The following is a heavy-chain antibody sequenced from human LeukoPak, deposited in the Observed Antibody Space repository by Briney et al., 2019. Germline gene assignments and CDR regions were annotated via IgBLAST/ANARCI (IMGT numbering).Heavy chain of an antibody. CDR1: GFTFSNY. V-gene: IGHV3-53*01. Sequence: GGSLRLSCAASGFTFSNYMNWVRQAPGKGLEWVSVIYSGGSTYYADSVKGRFTISRDNSKNTLYLQMNSLRAEDTAVYYCARFSLPRSTYYFDYWGQGTLVTVSS. J-gene: IGHJ4*02. CDR3: ARFSLPRSTYYFDY. CDR2: IYSGGST.